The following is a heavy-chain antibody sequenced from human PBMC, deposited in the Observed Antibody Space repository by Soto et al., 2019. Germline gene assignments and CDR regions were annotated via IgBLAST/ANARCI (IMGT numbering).Heavy chain of an antibody. V-gene: IGHV3-11*05. CDR1: GFTFSDYY. Sequence: QVQLVESGGGLVKPGGSLRLSCAASGFTFSDYYMSWIRQAPGKGLEWVSYISSSSSYTNYADSVKGRFTISRDNAKNLLYLQMNSLRAEDTAVYYCARPSSWEATWYFDLWGRGTLVTVSS. J-gene: IGHJ2*01. CDR2: ISSSSSYT. D-gene: IGHD1-26*01. CDR3: ARPSSWEATWYFDL.